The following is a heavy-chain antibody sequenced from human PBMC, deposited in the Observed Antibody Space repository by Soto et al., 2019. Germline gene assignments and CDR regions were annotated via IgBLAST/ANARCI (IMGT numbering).Heavy chain of an antibody. CDR2: IWYDGSNK. CDR1: GFTFSSYG. J-gene: IGHJ6*02. Sequence: QVQLVESGGGVVQPGRSLRLSCAASGFTFSSYGMHWVRQAPGKGLEWVAVIWYDGSNKYYADSVKGRFTISRDNSKNTLYLQMNSLRAEDTAVYYCARDAYSSSWPNYYYYGMDVWGQGTTVTVSS. D-gene: IGHD6-13*01. V-gene: IGHV3-33*01. CDR3: ARDAYSSSWPNYYYYGMDV.